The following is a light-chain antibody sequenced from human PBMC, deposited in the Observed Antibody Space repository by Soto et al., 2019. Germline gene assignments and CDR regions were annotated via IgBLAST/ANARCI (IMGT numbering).Light chain of an antibody. J-gene: IGKJ1*01. Sequence: DIQMSQSPSSLSASVVDRVTITCRPSRGIGNALAWYHQKPVTVPKLLIHSASTLQSGVPSRFSGSGSCTDFTLTISSLQPEDVASYYCQKYDSAPTFGPGTKVDNK. CDR1: RGIGNA. CDR3: QKYDSAPT. V-gene: IGKV1-27*01. CDR2: SAS.